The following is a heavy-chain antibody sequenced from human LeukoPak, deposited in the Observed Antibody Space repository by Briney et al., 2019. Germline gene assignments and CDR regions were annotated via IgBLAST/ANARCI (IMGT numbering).Heavy chain of an antibody. CDR1: GFPFHDYA. Sequence: GGSLRLSCAASGFPFHDYAMDWVRHAPGKGLEWVSLISGDGGSTYYADSVKGRFTISRDNSKNSLYLQMNSLRTEDTALYSCAKDLASVYDAFNVWGQGTMVTVSS. J-gene: IGHJ3*01. CDR2: ISGDGGST. CDR3: AKDLASVYDAFNV. V-gene: IGHV3-43*02.